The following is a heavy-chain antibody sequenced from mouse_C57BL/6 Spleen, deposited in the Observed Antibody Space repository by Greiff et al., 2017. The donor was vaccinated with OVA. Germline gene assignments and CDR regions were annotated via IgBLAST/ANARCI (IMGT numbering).Heavy chain of an antibody. Sequence: VQLQQSGAELVRPGASVKLSCTASGFNIKDYYMHWVKQRPEQGLEWIGRIDPEDGDTEYAPKFQGKATMTADTSSNTAYLQLSSLTSEDTAVYYCTTGLLGKGAWFAYWGQGTLVTVSA. D-gene: IGHD2-13*01. CDR1: GFNIKDYY. J-gene: IGHJ3*01. CDR3: TTGLLGKGAWFAY. CDR2: IDPEDGDT. V-gene: IGHV14-1*01.